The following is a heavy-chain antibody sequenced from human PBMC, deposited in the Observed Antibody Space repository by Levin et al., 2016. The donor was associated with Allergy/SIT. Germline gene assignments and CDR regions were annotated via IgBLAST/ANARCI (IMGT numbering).Heavy chain of an antibody. CDR1: GFTFSSYA. CDR3: AKDGAWYSSSYNWFDP. CDR2: ISGSGGST. Sequence: GESLKISCAASGFTFSSYAMSWVRQAPGKGLEWVSAISGSGGSTYYADSVKGRFTISRDNSKNTLYLQMNSLRAEDTAVYYCAKDGAWYSSSYNWFDPWGQGTLVTVSS. J-gene: IGHJ5*02. V-gene: IGHV3-23*01. D-gene: IGHD6-13*01.